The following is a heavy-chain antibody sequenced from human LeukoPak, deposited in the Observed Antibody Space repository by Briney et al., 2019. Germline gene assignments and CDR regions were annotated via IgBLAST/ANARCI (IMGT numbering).Heavy chain of an antibody. CDR2: IWYDGSKK. Sequence: GGSLRLSCAASGYSFSSYGMQWVRQAPGKGLEWVAVIWYDGSKKYYADSVKGRFTISRDDSKNTLYLQMNSLRAEDTAVYYCARVFGVRNDAFDIWGQGTMVTVSS. D-gene: IGHD3-3*01. J-gene: IGHJ3*02. CDR1: GYSFSSYG. CDR3: ARVFGVRNDAFDI. V-gene: IGHV3-33*01.